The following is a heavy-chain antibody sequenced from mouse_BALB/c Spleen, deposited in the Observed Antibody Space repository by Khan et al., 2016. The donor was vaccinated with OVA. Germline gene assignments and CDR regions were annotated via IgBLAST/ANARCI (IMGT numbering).Heavy chain of an antibody. CDR2: IKYSGST. CDR3: ARSGTITTVVITDFDY. D-gene: IGHD1-1*01. J-gene: IGHJ2*01. V-gene: IGHV3-2*02. Sequence: EVQLQESGPGLVKPSQSLSLTCTVTGYSITSDYAWNWIRQFPGNKLEWVGYIKYSGSTSSNPSLKSRITITRATSKNPFFLQLNSVTTEDTATYYGARSGTITTVVITDFDYWGQGTTLTVSS. CDR1: GYSITSDYA.